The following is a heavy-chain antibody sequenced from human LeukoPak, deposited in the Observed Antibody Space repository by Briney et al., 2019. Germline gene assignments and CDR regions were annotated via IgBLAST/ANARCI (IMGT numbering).Heavy chain of an antibody. CDR2: IYYSGST. D-gene: IGHD3-22*01. V-gene: IGHV4-39*01. CDR1: GVSISSTSYY. J-gene: IGHJ4*02. CDR3: ASGAGWLYD. Sequence: SETLSLTCAVSGVSISSTSYYWGWIRQPPGKGLEWFGRIYYSGSTYYNPSLKSRITISVDTTKMQFSLKLGSVTAADTAVYYCASGAGWLYDWGQGTLVIVSS.